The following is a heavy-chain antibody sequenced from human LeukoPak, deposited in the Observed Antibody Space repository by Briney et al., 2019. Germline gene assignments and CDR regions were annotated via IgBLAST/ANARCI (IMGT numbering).Heavy chain of an antibody. CDR3: AKNVAALFGEVDY. J-gene: IGHJ4*02. D-gene: IGHD2-15*01. Sequence: GGSLRLSCVASGFTFSTYGMSWVRQAPGKGLEWVSAISGSGGSTYYADSVKGRFTISRDNSKNTLYLQMGSLRAEDTAVYYCAKNVAALFGEVDYWGQGTLVTVSS. V-gene: IGHV3-23*01. CDR2: ISGSGGST. CDR1: GFTFSTYG.